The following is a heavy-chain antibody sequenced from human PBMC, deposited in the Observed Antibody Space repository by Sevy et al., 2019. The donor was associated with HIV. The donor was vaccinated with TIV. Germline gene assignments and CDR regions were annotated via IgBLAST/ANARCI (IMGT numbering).Heavy chain of an antibody. CDR1: GFTFSNAW. CDR3: STDWGGYYDFYSFDY. V-gene: IGHV3-15*07. Sequence: GGSLRLSCAASGFTFSNAWLNWVRQAPGQGLEWVGRIKSKTDGGTTDYAAPVKARVTFSRDGSKNRMYLQMNSLKTLGTAVYYGSTDWGGYYDFYSFDYWGQGTLVTVSS. D-gene: IGHD3-3*01. J-gene: IGHJ4*02. CDR2: IKSKTDGGTT.